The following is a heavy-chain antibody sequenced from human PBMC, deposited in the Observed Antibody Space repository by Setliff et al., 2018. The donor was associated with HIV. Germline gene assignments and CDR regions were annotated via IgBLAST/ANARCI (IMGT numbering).Heavy chain of an antibody. CDR3: ARVYGSGSYYLFDY. V-gene: IGHV4-30-4*08. J-gene: IGHJ4*02. CDR1: RGSITSGDYY. D-gene: IGHD3-10*01. CDR2: IYYSVST. Sequence: LSLTCTVSRGSITSGDYYWSWIRQPPGKGLEWIGYIYYSVSTYFNPSLKSRVTMSADTSKNQFSLKLTSVTAADTAVYYCARVYGSGSYYLFDYWGQGILVTVS.